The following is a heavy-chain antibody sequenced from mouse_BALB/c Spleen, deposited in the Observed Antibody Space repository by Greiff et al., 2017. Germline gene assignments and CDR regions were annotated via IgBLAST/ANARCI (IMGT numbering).Heavy chain of an antibody. V-gene: IGHV1-54*01. CDR2: INPGSGGT. Sequence: VQLQQSGAELVRPGTSVKVSCKASGYAFTNYLIEWVKQRPGQGLEWIGVINPGSGGTNYNEKFKGKATLTADKSSSTAYMQLSSLTSDDSAVYFCARWGLAMDYWGQGTSVTVSS. J-gene: IGHJ4*01. CDR3: ARWGLAMDY. CDR1: GYAFTNYL.